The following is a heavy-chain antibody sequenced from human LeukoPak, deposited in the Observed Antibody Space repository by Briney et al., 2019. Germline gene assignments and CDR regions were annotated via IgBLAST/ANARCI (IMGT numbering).Heavy chain of an antibody. Sequence: GGSLRLSCAASGFTFSSYSMNWVRQAPGKGLEWVSASSGSGSNTYYADSVKGRFTISRDSSKNTLYVQMNGLRAEDTAVYYCARSPTYYHDTSGYRYFDYWGQGTLVTVSS. D-gene: IGHD3-22*01. CDR1: GFTFSSYS. V-gene: IGHV3-23*01. J-gene: IGHJ4*02. CDR2: SSGSGSNT. CDR3: ARSPTYYHDTSGYRYFDY.